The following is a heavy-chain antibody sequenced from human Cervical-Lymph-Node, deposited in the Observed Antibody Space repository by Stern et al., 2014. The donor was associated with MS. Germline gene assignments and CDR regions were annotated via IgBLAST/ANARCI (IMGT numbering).Heavy chain of an antibody. CDR1: GFTFSSYA. V-gene: IGHV3-30*01. Sequence: VQLVESGGGVVQPGRSLRLSCAASGFTFSSYAMHWVRQAPGKGLEWVAVISYDGSNKYYADSVKGRFTISRDNSKNTLYLQMNSLRAEDTAVYYCARGEWFGELLGAFDIWGQGTMVTVSS. CDR3: ARGEWFGELLGAFDI. J-gene: IGHJ3*02. CDR2: ISYDGSNK. D-gene: IGHD3-10*01.